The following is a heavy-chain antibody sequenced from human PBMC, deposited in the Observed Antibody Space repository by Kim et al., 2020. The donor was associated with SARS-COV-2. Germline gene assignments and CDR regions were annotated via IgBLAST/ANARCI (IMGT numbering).Heavy chain of an antibody. Sequence: SETLSLTCTVSGGSISSGGYYWSWIRQHPGKGLEWIGYIYYSGSTYYNPSLKSRLTISVDTSKNQFSLKLSSVTAADTAVYYCARGQGLITMIVVVVGAFDYWGQGTLDTVST. J-gene: IGHJ4*02. V-gene: IGHV4-31*03. CDR2: IYYSGST. CDR1: GGSISSGGYY. D-gene: IGHD3-22*01. CDR3: ARGQGLITMIVVVVGAFDY.